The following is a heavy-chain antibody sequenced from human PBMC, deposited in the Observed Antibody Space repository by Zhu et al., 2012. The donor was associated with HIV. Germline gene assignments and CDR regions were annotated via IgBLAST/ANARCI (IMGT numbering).Heavy chain of an antibody. CDR1: GGSISSYY. D-gene: IGHD3-10*01. CDR2: IYYSGST. Sequence: QVQLQESGPGLVKPSETLSLTCTVSGGSISSYYWSWIRQPPGKGLEWIGYIYYSGSTNYNPSLKSRVTISVDTSKNQFSLKLSSVTAADTAVYYCARDLYYYGSGAQGWFDPGARDPGHRL. V-gene: IGHV4-59*01. J-gene: IGHJ5*02. CDR3: ARDLYYYGSGAQGWFDP.